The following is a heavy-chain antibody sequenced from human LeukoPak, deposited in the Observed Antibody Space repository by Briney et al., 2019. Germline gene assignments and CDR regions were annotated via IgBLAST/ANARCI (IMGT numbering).Heavy chain of an antibody. CDR1: EFIFSGYW. D-gene: IGHD6-13*01. Sequence: GGSLRLSCAASEFIFSGYWMNWVRQAPGKGLEWVANIKQDRNEKQYVDSVRGRFTISRDNAKNSLYLQMNSLRVEDTAVYYCARDGFVGAADYWGQGTLVTVSS. J-gene: IGHJ4*02. V-gene: IGHV3-7*01. CDR2: IKQDRNEK. CDR3: ARDGFVGAADY.